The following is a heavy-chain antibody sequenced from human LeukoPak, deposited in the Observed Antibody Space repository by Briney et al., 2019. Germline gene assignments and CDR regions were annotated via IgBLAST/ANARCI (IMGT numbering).Heavy chain of an antibody. D-gene: IGHD2-2*01. J-gene: IGHJ3*02. CDR1: GGSIRSHY. Sequence: SETLSLTCTVSGGSIRSHYWSWIRQPAGRGLEWIGRIYTSGDTYYNPSFESRVTMSVDTSKNQVSLKLRSVTAADTAVYYCARGYCSSTSNRGHCAFDIWGQGTMVTVSS. V-gene: IGHV4-4*07. CDR2: IYTSGDT. CDR3: ARGYCSSTSNRGHCAFDI.